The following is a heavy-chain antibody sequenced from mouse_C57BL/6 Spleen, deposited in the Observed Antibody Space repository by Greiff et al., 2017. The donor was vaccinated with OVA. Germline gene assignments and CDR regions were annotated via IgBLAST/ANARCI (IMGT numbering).Heavy chain of an antibody. J-gene: IGHJ4*01. CDR3: ASTVVPSYYAMDY. D-gene: IGHD1-1*01. CDR2: IWSGGST. V-gene: IGHV2-2*01. Sequence: VKLMESGPGLVQPSQSLSITCTVSGFSLTSYGVHWVRQSPGKGLEWLGVIWSGGSTDYNAAFISRLSISKDNSKSQVFFKMNSLQADDTAIYYCASTVVPSYYAMDYWGQGTSVTVSS. CDR1: GFSLTSYG.